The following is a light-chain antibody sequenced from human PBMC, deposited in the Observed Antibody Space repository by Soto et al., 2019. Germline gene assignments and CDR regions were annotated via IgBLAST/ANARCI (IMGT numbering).Light chain of an antibody. CDR3: QQSYSISIT. Sequence: DLPMTQSPSSLSASVGDRVTITCRASQSITNYLHWYQQKPGKAPKLLIYAASSLQSGVPSRFSGSGSGTDFTLTISSLQPEDCATYYCQQSYSISITFGQGTRLEIK. CDR1: QSITNY. CDR2: AAS. V-gene: IGKV1-39*01. J-gene: IGKJ5*01.